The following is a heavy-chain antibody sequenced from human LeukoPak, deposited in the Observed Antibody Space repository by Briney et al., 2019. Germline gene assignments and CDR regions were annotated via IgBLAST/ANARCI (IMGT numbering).Heavy chain of an antibody. CDR1: GGSISSGGYY. CDR3: ARAYGSGWSYYFDY. J-gene: IGHJ4*02. CDR2: IYYSGST. Sequence: SETLSPTCTVSGGSISSGGYYWSWIRQHPGTGLEWIGYIYYSGSTNYNPSLKSRVTISVDTSKNQFSLKLSSVTAADTAVYYCARAYGSGWSYYFDYWGQGTLVTVSS. V-gene: IGHV4-61*08. D-gene: IGHD6-19*01.